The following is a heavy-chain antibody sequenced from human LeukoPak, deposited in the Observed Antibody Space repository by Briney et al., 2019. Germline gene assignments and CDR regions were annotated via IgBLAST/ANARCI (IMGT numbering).Heavy chain of an antibody. CDR3: ASRYFCSSTSCYTFDY. CDR2: INHSGST. J-gene: IGHJ4*02. Sequence: PSETLSLTCAVYGEPFNGYYWNWIRQSPGKGLEWTGEINHSGSTNYNPSLKSRVTISVDTSKNQFSLKLNSVTAADTAVYYCASRYFCSSTSCYTFDYWGQGTLVTVSS. V-gene: IGHV4-34*01. CDR1: GEPFNGYY. D-gene: IGHD2-2*02.